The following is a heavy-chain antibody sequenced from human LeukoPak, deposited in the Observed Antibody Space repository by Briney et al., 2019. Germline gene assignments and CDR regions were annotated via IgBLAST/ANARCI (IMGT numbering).Heavy chain of an antibody. CDR3: ARSIVVVINGHFDY. V-gene: IGHV4-39*07. J-gene: IGHJ4*02. CDR1: GGSISSSSYY. D-gene: IGHD3-22*01. CDR2: IYYSGST. Sequence: SETLSLTCTVSGGSISSSSYYWGWIRQPPGKGLEWIGSIYYSGSTYYNPSLKSRVTISVDTSKNQFSLKLSSVTAADTAVYYCARSIVVVINGHFDYWGQGTLVTVSS.